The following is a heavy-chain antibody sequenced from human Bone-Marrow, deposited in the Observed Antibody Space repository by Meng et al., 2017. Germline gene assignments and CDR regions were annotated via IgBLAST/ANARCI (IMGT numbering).Heavy chain of an antibody. J-gene: IGHJ6*02. CDR2: IWYDGSNK. Sequence: GESLKISCAASGFTFSSYGMHWVRQAPGKGLEWVAVIWYDGSNKYYADSVKGRFTISRDNSKNTLYLQMNSLRAEDTAVYYCARTPLPQTIYGSGSYRSYYYYGMDVWGQGTTVTVSS. V-gene: IGHV3-33*01. CDR3: ARTPLPQTIYGSGSYRSYYYYGMDV. D-gene: IGHD3-10*01. CDR1: GFTFSSYG.